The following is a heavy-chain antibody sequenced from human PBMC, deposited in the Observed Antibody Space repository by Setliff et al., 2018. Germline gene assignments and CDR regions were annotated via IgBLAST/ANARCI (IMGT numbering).Heavy chain of an antibody. Sequence: SETLSLTCKVSGDSMNSGVYYWAWIRQPPGKGLEWIGRIYSGGTTYYDSSLKSRVTISVDTSKSQFSLRLNSVTAADTAVYYCARTGTYRYFDYWGRGTLVTVSS. CDR3: ARTGTYRYFDY. J-gene: IGHJ4*02. CDR1: GDSMNSGVYY. CDR2: IYSGGTT. V-gene: IGHV4-39*01. D-gene: IGHD1-1*01.